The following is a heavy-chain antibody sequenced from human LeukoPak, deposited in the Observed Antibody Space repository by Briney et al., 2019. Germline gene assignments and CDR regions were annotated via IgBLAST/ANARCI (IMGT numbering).Heavy chain of an antibody. CDR2: INPNSGGT. J-gene: IGHJ4*02. Sequence: ASVKVSCKASGYTFTSYAMHWVRQAPGQGLEWMGWINPNSGGTNYAQKFQGWVTMTRDTSISTAYMELSRLRSDDTAVYYCARESSVASGDYWGQGTLVTVSS. D-gene: IGHD6-19*01. CDR1: GYTFTSYA. V-gene: IGHV1-2*04. CDR3: ARESSVASGDY.